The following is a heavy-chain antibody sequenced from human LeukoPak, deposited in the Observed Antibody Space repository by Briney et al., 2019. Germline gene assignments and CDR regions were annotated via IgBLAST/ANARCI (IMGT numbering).Heavy chain of an antibody. D-gene: IGHD5-12*01. V-gene: IGHV4-39*07. CDR2: IYYSGST. CDR3: ASYSGYDLGDFDY. CDR1: GGSISSSNYY. J-gene: IGHJ4*02. Sequence: SETLSLTCTVSGGSISSSNYYWGWIRQPPGKGLEWIGSIYYSGSTYYNPSLKSRVTISVDTSKNQFSLKLSSVTAADTAVYYCASYSGYDLGDFDYWGQGTLVTVSS.